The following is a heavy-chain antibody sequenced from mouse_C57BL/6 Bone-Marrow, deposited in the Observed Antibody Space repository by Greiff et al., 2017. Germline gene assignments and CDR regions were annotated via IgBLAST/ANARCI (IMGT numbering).Heavy chain of an antibody. D-gene: IGHD2-12*01. CDR2: LDPETGGT. CDR1: GYTFTDYE. V-gene: IGHV1-15*01. CDR3: TRYDCRGYCDV. Sequence: QVQLQQSGAELVRPGASVTLSCKASGYTFTDYEMHWVKQTPVHGLEWIGALDPETGGTAYNQKFKGKAILTADKSSSTAYMQLRSLTSEVSAVYGCTRYDCRGYCDVWGTGTTLTVSS. J-gene: IGHJ1*03.